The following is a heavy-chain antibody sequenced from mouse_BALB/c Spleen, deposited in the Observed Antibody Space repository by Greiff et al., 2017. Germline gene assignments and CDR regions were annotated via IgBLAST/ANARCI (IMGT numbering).Heavy chain of an antibody. D-gene: IGHD2-14*01. CDR1: GFTFSSYG. Sequence: EVKVVESGGGLVQPGGSLKLSCAASGFTFSSYGMSWVRQTPDKRLELVATINSNGGSTYYPDSVKGRFTISRDNAKNTLYLQMSSLKSEDTAMYYWARGGNYRYDGAWFAYWGQGTLVTVSA. CDR3: ARGGNYRYDGAWFAY. J-gene: IGHJ3*01. CDR2: INSNGGST. V-gene: IGHV5-6-3*01.